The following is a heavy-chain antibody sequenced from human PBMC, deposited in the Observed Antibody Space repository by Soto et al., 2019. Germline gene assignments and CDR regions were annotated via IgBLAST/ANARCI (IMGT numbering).Heavy chain of an antibody. J-gene: IGHJ1*01. Sequence: GESLKISCKGSGYSFTSYWIGWVRQMPGKGLEWMGIIYPGDSDTRYSPSFQGQVTISADKSISTAYLQWSSLKASDTAMCYCASSWSYCSGGSCYRDAHFQHWGQGTLVTVSS. CDR2: IYPGDSDT. CDR1: GYSFTSYW. V-gene: IGHV5-51*01. D-gene: IGHD2-15*01. CDR3: ASSWSYCSGGSCYRDAHFQH.